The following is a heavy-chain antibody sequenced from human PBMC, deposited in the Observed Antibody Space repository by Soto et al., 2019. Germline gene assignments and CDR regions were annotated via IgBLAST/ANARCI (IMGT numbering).Heavy chain of an antibody. D-gene: IGHD3-16*01. CDR2: VFYTGST. CDR1: GGSISGFY. Sequence: QVQLQESGPGLVKSSETLTLTCSVSGGSISGFYHSWVRQSPGKGLAWIGCVFYTGSTSYNPSLRSRVALTMGTSKEPFSPKVNSGAAAGKAGQYCARGTPGGVTPFPFRGQGSLVTVSS. V-gene: IGHV4-59*12. J-gene: IGHJ4*02. CDR3: ARGTPGGVTPFPF.